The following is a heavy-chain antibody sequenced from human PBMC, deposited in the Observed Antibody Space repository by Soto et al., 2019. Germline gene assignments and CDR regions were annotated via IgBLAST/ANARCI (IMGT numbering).Heavy chain of an antibody. V-gene: IGHV3-23*01. CDR1: GFTFSSYA. CDR3: ARRSSGWYFDY. CDR2: ISGSDDST. J-gene: IGHJ4*02. Sequence: GGSLRLSCAASGFTFSSYAMSWVRQAPGKGLEWVSVISGSDDSTYYADSVKGRFTISRDNSKNTLYLQMNSLRAEDTAVYYCARRSSGWYFDYWGQGTLVTVSS. D-gene: IGHD6-19*01.